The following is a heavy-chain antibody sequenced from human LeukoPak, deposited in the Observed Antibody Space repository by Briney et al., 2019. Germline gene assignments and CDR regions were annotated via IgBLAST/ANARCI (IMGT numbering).Heavy chain of an antibody. J-gene: IGHJ4*02. V-gene: IGHV4-31*03. D-gene: IGHD3-10*01. CDR2: IYYSGST. CDR1: GGSISSGGYY. CDR3: ARGSGRHIDYFDY. Sequence: SETLSLTCTVSGGSISSGGYYWSWIRQHPGKGLEWIGYIYYSGSTYYNPSLKSRVTISVDTSKNQFSLKLSSVTAADTAVYYCARGSGRHIDYFDYWGQGTLVTVSS.